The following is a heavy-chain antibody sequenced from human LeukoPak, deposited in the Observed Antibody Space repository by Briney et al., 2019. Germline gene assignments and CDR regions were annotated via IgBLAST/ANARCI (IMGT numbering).Heavy chain of an antibody. D-gene: IGHD6-6*01. CDR2: IRSKADSYAT. V-gene: IGHV3-73*01. J-gene: IGHJ6*02. CDR1: GFTFSDSA. Sequence: GGSLRLSCAASGFTFSDSAMHWVRQASGRGLEWVGRIRSKADSYATAYVASVKGRFTISRDGSKNTAYLQMNSLKTEDTAVYYCTSSSASYYYYGMDVWGQGTTVTVSS. CDR3: TSSSASYYYYGMDV.